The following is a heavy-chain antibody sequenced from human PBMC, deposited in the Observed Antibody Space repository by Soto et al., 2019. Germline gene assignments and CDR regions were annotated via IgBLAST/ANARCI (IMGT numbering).Heavy chain of an antibody. V-gene: IGHV4-31*03. J-gene: IGHJ4*02. D-gene: IGHD3-10*01. CDR1: GGSISSGGYY. CDR3: ARGNGSGSYYNTPEYFDY. CDR2: IYYSGST. Sequence: QVQLQESGPGLVKPSQTLSLTCTVSGGSISSGGYYWSWIRQHPGKGLEWIGYIYYSGSTYYNPSLKSRVTISVDTSKNQFSLKLSSVTAADTAVYYCARGNGSGSYYNTPEYFDYWGQGTLVTVSS.